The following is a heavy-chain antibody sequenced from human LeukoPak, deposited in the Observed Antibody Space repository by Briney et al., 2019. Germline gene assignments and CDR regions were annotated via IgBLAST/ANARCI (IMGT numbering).Heavy chain of an antibody. D-gene: IGHD4-17*01. Sequence: PGGSLRLSCAASGFTFSNYAMSWVRQAPGKGLEWVSSISDTGDSTYYADSVKGRFTISRDNSKNTLYLQMNSLRAEDTAVYYCAKDPMTSVTTTAYWGQGTLVTVSS. CDR2: ISDTGDST. CDR1: GFTFSNYA. V-gene: IGHV3-23*01. CDR3: AKDPMTSVTTTAY. J-gene: IGHJ4*02.